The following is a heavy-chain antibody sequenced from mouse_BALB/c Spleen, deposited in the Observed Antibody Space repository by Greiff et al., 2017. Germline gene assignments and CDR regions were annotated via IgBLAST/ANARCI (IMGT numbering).Heavy chain of an antibody. CDR3: ARWDEGYF. CDR2: INPSNGRT. D-gene: IGHD2-3*01. Sequence: QVQLQQPGAELVKPGASVKLSCKASGYTFTSYWMHWVKQRPGQGLEWIGEINPSNGRTNYNEKFKSKATLTVDKSSSTAYMQLSSLTSEDSAVYYCARWDEGYFWGQGTTLTVSS. J-gene: IGHJ2*01. CDR1: GYTFTSYW. V-gene: IGHV1S81*02.